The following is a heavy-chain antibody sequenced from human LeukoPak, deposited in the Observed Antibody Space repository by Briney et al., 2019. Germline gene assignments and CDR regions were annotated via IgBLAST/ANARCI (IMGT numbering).Heavy chain of an antibody. V-gene: IGHV5-51*01. D-gene: IGHD6-13*01. J-gene: IGHJ6*03. CDR1: GYSFISYW. CDR2: IYPGDSDT. CDR3: ARPRIAAAGNVYYMDV. Sequence: GESLKISCKGSGYSFISYWIGWVRQMPGKGLEWMGTIYPGDSDTRYSPSFQGQVTISADKSISTAYLQWSSLKASDTAMYYCARPRIAAAGNVYYMDVWGKGTTVTVSS.